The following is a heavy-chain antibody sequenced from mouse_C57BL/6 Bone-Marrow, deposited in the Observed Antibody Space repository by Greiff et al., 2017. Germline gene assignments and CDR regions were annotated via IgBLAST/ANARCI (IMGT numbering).Heavy chain of an antibody. CDR1: GFNIKDDY. V-gene: IGHV14-4*01. Sequence: VQLQQSGAELVRPGASVKLSCTASGFNIKDDYMHWVKQRPEQGLEWIGWIDPENGDTEYASKFQGKATITADTSSITAYLQLSSLTSEDTAVYYCTKGYDDYWGQGTLVTVSA. D-gene: IGHD2-2*01. CDR3: TKGYDDY. CDR2: IDPENGDT. J-gene: IGHJ3*01.